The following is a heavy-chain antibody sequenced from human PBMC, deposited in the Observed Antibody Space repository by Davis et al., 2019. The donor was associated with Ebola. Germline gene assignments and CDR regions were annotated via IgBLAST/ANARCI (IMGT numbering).Heavy chain of an antibody. Sequence: GESLKISCAASGFTFSSYAVSWVRQAPGKGLEWVSAISGSGGSTYYADSVKGRFTISRDNSKNTLYLQMNSLRAEDTAVYYCARDYGGRWLQSPDYWGQGTLVTVSS. CDR3: ARDYGGRWLQSPDY. J-gene: IGHJ4*02. CDR2: ISGSGGST. V-gene: IGHV3-23*01. CDR1: GFTFSSYA. D-gene: IGHD5-24*01.